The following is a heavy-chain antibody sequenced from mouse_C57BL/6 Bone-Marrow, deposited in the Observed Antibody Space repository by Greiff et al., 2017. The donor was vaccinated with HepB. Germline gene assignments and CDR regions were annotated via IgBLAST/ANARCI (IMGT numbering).Heavy chain of an antibody. CDR2: IYPGDGDT. CDR3: ARGPHYGFAY. CDR1: GYAFSSSW. Sequence: VQLQQSGPELVKPGASVKISCKASGYAFSSSWMNWVKQRPGKGLEWIGRIYPGDGDTNYNGKFKGKATLTADKSSSTAYMQLSSLTSEDSAVYFCARGPHYGFAYWGQGTLVTVSA. J-gene: IGHJ3*01. V-gene: IGHV1-82*01. D-gene: IGHD1-1*01.